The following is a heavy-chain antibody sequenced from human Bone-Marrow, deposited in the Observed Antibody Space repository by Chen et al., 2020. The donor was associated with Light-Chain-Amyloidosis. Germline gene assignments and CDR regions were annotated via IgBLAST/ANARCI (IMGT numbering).Heavy chain of an antibody. Sequence: EVQLEQSGPEVKKPGESLKNSCKGSGYTFPNYWIGWVRQMPGKGLEWMGVIYPDDSDARYSPSFEGQVTISADNSITTAYLQWRSLNASATAMYYCARRRDGYNFDYWGQGTLVTVSS. CDR1: GYTFPNYW. CDR2: IYPDDSDA. CDR3: ARRRDGYNFDY. D-gene: IGHD5-12*01. J-gene: IGHJ4*02. V-gene: IGHV5-51*01.